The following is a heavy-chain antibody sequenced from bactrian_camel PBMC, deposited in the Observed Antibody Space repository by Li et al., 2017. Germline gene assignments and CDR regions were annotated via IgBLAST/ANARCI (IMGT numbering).Heavy chain of an antibody. CDR1: GFTFSSYG. D-gene: IGHD7*01. J-gene: IGHJ4*01. Sequence: DVQLVESGGALVQPGGSLRLSCAASGFTFSSYGMSWVRRAPGKGLEWVSHIYSGGGKTYYADSVKGRFTISRDNAKNTVYLQLNSLKTEDMAMYYCANLVLDGRWWLHYWGQGTQVTVS. CDR2: IYSGGGKT. V-gene: IGHV3S40*01. CDR3: ANLVLDGRWWLHY.